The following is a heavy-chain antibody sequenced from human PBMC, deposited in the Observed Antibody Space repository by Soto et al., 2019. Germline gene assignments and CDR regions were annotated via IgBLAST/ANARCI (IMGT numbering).Heavy chain of an antibody. Sequence: QIQLVESGGGLVKPGGSLRLSCAASGFTFSDYYMSWIRQTPGKGLEWVSYISSSGSTIYYADSVKGRFTISRDHAKNALYLQMNSLRAEDTAVYYCARDLLPRQPYSSGWYKGAFDIWGQGTMVTVSS. V-gene: IGHV3-11*01. CDR3: ARDLLPRQPYSSGWYKGAFDI. J-gene: IGHJ3*02. CDR2: ISSSGSTI. CDR1: GFTFSDYY. D-gene: IGHD6-19*01.